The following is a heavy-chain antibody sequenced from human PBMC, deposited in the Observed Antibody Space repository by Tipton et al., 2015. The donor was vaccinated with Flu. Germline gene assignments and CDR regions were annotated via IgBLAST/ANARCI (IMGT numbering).Heavy chain of an antibody. V-gene: IGHV3-7*01. CDR1: GFIFSDYW. Sequence: SLRLSCAASGFIFSDYWMAWVRQAPGKGLEWVANINYDGSTIYYVDSVKGRFTISRDNAKNSVYLQMNSLRAEDTAVYYCARLGLPDYWGQGTLVTVSS. J-gene: IGHJ4*02. CDR2: INYDGSTI. CDR3: ARLGLPDY. D-gene: IGHD3-16*01.